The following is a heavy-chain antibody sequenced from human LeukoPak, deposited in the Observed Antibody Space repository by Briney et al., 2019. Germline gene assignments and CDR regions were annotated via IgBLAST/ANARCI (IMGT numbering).Heavy chain of an antibody. CDR1: GFSFSSYD. D-gene: IGHD6-6*01. CDR3: AKETSSSFDY. CDR2: ISNSGGST. V-gene: IGHV3-23*01. Sequence: GSLRLSCAASGFSFSSYDMNWVRQAPGKGLEWVSGISNSGGSTYYADSVKGRFTISRDNSKNTLYLQMNSLRAEDTAVYYCAKETSSSFDYWGQGTLVTVSS. J-gene: IGHJ4*02.